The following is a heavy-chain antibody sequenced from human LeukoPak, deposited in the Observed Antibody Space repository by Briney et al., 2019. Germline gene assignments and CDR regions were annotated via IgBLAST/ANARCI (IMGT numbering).Heavy chain of an antibody. CDR3: ARALGYCSGGSCSGGWFDP. Sequence: SETLSLTCTVSGGSISSYYWSWIRQPPGKGLEWIGYIYYSGSTYYNPSLKSRVTISVDTSRNQFSLMLSSVTAADTAVYYCARALGYCSGGSCSGGWFDPWGQGTLVTVSS. V-gene: IGHV4-30-4*01. D-gene: IGHD2-15*01. CDR2: IYYSGST. J-gene: IGHJ5*02. CDR1: GGSISSYY.